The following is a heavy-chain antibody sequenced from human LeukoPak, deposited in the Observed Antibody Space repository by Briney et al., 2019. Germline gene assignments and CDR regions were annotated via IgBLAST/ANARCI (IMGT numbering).Heavy chain of an antibody. Sequence: GGSLRLSCAASGFTFSSYGMHWVRQAPGKGLEWVAVISYDGSNKYYADSVKGRFTISRDNSKNTLYLQMNSLRAEDTAVYYCAREGSGYDFWSGYYKANWFDPWGQGTLVTVSS. J-gene: IGHJ5*02. CDR1: GFTFSSYG. CDR3: AREGSGYDFWSGYYKANWFDP. V-gene: IGHV3-30*03. CDR2: ISYDGSNK. D-gene: IGHD3-3*01.